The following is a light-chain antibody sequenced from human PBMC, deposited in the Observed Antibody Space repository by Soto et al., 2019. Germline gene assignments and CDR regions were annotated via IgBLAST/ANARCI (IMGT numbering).Light chain of an antibody. CDR2: AAS. J-gene: IGKJ2*01. V-gene: IGKV1-39*01. CDR3: QQNFSPPYT. Sequence: DIQMTQSPSSLSASVGDRVTITCRTSQSIRSYLSWYQQKPGKAPKLLIYAASSLRGGVPSRFSGSVSGTEFTLTVTGLQSEDFATYYCQQNFSPPYTFGQGTKLEIK. CDR1: QSIRSY.